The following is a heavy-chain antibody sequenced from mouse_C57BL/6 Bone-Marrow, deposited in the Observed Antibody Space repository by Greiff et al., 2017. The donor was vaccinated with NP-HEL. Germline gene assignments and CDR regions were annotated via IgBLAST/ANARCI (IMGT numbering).Heavy chain of an antibody. Sequence: EVKLVESGEGLVKPGGSLKLSCAASGFTFSSYAMSWVRQTPEKRLEWVAYISSGGDYIYYADTVKGRFTISRDNARNTLYLQMSSLKSEDTAMYYCTSVYGSYYFDYWGQGTTLTVSS. D-gene: IGHD1-1*01. CDR1: GFTFSSYA. CDR2: ISSGGDYI. V-gene: IGHV5-9-1*02. J-gene: IGHJ2*01. CDR3: TSVYGSYYFDY.